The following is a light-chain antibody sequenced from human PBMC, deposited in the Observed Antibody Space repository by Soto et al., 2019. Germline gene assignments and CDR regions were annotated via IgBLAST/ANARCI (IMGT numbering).Light chain of an antibody. CDR2: DVT. V-gene: IGLV2-14*03. Sequence: QSALTQPASVSGSPGQSITISCTGTSSDVGGYNYVSWYQQHPGKAPNLMIFDVTNRPSGVSNRFSGSKSGNTASLTISGLQVEDEADYYCSSYTSSSTLVVFGGGTKLTVL. J-gene: IGLJ2*01. CDR3: SSYTSSSTLVV. CDR1: SSDVGGYNY.